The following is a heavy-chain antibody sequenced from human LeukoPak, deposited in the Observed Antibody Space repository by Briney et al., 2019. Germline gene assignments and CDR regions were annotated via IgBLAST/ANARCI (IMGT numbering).Heavy chain of an antibody. V-gene: IGHV3-21*01. D-gene: IGHD3-3*01. CDR1: GFTFSSYS. CDR2: ISSSSSYI. J-gene: IGHJ5*02. CDR3: ARGDGITGTILSWFDP. Sequence: AGGSLRLSCAASGFTFSSYSMNWVRQAPGKGLEWVSSISSSSSYIYYADSVKGRFTISRDNAKNSLYLQMNSLRAEDTAVYYCARGDGITGTILSWFDPWGQGTLVTVSS.